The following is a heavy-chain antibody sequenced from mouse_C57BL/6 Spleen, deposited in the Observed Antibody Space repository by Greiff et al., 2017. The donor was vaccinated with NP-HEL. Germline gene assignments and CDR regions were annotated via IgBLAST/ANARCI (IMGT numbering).Heavy chain of an antibody. CDR2: ISGGGGNT. V-gene: IGHV5-9*01. J-gene: IGHJ3*01. CDR1: GFTFSSYT. D-gene: IGHD2-2*01. CDR3: ARHGYDAFAY. Sequence: VMLVESGGGLVKPGGSLKLSCAASGFTFSSYTMSWVRQTPEKRLEWVATISGGGGNTYYPDSVKGRFTISRDNAKNTLYLQMSSLRSEDTALYYCARHGYDAFAYWGQGTLVTVSA.